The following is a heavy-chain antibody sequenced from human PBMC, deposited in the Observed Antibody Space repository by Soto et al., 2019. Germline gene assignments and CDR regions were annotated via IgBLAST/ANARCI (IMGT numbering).Heavy chain of an antibody. CDR2: IYHSGST. J-gene: IGHJ4*02. CDR1: GGSISSGGYS. CDR3: ARAGGLGAVAVDY. D-gene: IGHD6-19*01. Sequence: QLQLQESGSGLVKPSQTLSLTCAVSGGSISSGGYSWSWIRQPPGKGLEWIGYIYHSGSTFYNPSLKSRVTISVDRSKNQFSLKLSSVTAADTAVYYCARAGGLGAVAVDYWGQGTLVTVSS. V-gene: IGHV4-30-2*01.